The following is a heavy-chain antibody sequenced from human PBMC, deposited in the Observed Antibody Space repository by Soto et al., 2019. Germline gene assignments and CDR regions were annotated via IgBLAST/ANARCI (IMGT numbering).Heavy chain of an antibody. V-gene: IGHV5-10-1*01. CDR2: IDPSDSYT. D-gene: IGHD2-2*01. CDR1: GYSFTSYW. J-gene: IGHJ6*02. Sequence: GASLKISCKGSGYSFTSYWISLVRHMPGKGLEWMGRIDPSDSYTNYSPSFQGHVTISADKSISTAYLQWSSLKASDTAMYYCASRIVQGYYYYGMDVWGQGTTVTVSS. CDR3: ASRIVQGYYYYGMDV.